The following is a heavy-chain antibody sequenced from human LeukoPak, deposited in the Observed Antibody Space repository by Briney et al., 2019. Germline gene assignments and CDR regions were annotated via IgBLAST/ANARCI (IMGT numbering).Heavy chain of an antibody. CDR3: AKARAKGVAAAGSY. CDR2: ISGSGGST. Sequence: GGSLRLSRAASGFTFSSYAMSWVRQAPGKGLEWVSAISGSGGSTYYADSVKGRFTISRDNSKNTLYLQMNSLRAEDTAVYYCAKARAKGVAAAGSYWGQGTLVTVSS. CDR1: GFTFSSYA. D-gene: IGHD6-13*01. J-gene: IGHJ4*02. V-gene: IGHV3-23*01.